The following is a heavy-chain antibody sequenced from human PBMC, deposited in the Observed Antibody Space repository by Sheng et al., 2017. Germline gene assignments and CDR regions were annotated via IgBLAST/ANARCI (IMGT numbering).Heavy chain of an antibody. CDR1: GFIVSNNY. V-gene: IGHV3-53*01. CDR3: ARDPSRGGP. D-gene: IGHD2-2*01. Sequence: EVQLVESGGGLIQPGGSLRLSCAASGFIVSNNYMGWVRQAPGKGLEWVSLINTGYTTFYADSVKGRFTISRDNYKNTLDLQMNSLRVEDTAVYYCARDPSRGGPWGQGTLVTVSS. CDR2: INTGYTT. J-gene: IGHJ1*01.